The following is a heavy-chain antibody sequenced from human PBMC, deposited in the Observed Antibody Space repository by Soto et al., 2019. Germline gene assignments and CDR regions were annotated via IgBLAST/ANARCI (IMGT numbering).Heavy chain of an antibody. CDR1: GFTFRNYG. Sequence: QVQLVESGGGVVQPGRSLRLSCAASGFTFRNYGMHWVRQAPGKGLAWLAVIWNDGSYEDYADSVKGRFTISRDNSKNTLHLQMNSLRADDTAVYYCARDRGTSSNGFDIWGQGTVVTVSS. J-gene: IGHJ3*02. D-gene: IGHD2-15*01. V-gene: IGHV3-33*01. CDR2: IWNDGSYE. CDR3: ARDRGTSSNGFDI.